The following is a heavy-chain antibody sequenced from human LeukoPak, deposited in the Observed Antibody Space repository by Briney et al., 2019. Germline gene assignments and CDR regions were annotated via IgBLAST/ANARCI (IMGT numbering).Heavy chain of an antibody. CDR1: GFTFSSYW. CDR2: ISTDGSST. CDR3: ATSSTSCCGY. D-gene: IGHD2-2*01. Sequence: SGGSLRLSCAASGFTFSSYWMHWVRQAPGKGLVWVSRISTDGSSTSYADSVKGRFTISRDNAKNILYLQMNSLRVEDTAVYYCATSSTSCCGYWGQGTLVTVSS. J-gene: IGHJ4*02. V-gene: IGHV3-74*01.